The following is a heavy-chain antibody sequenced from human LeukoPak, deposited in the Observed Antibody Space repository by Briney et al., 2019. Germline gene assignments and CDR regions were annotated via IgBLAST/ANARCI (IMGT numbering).Heavy chain of an antibody. J-gene: IGHJ4*02. CDR1: GGPFSTYY. D-gene: IGHD3-10*01. V-gene: IGHV4-59*01. CDR3: ASARLYGSGNYPFDY. Sequence: PSETLSLTCSVSGGPFSTYYWSWIRQPPGKGLEWIGYIHYRGSSNYNPSLKNRVTISIDTSKNQFSLKLRSVTAADTAVYYCASARLYGSGNYPFDYWGQGTLVTVSS. CDR2: IHYRGSS.